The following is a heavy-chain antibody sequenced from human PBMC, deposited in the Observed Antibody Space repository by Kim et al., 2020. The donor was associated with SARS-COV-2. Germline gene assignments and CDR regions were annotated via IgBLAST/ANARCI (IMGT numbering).Heavy chain of an antibody. V-gene: IGHV3-11*06. CDR3: ARTIITVVTPDY. D-gene: IGHD2-21*02. Sequence: YADSVQGRFTISRDNAKNSLYLPMNSLRAEDTAVYYCARTIITVVTPDYWGQGTLVTVSS. J-gene: IGHJ4*02.